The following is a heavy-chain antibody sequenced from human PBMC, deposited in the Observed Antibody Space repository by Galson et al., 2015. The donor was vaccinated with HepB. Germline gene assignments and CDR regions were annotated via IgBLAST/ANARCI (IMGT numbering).Heavy chain of an antibody. Sequence: SVKVSCKASGGTFSSYAISWVRQAPGQGLEWMGGIIPILGIANYAQKFQGRVTITADKSTSTAYMELSSLRSEDTAVYYCAITWTKRLYYYYGMDVWGQGTTVTVSS. D-gene: IGHD3-16*01. CDR2: IIPILGIA. CDR3: AITWTKRLYYYYGMDV. V-gene: IGHV1-69*10. J-gene: IGHJ6*02. CDR1: GGTFSSYA.